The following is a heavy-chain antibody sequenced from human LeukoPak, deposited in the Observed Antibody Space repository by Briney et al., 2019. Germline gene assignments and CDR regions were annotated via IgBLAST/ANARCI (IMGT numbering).Heavy chain of an antibody. D-gene: IGHD3-10*01. CDR3: TTDLGLTMIRGVIVD. J-gene: IGHJ4*02. Sequence: GGSLRLSCAASGFTFTNAWMTWVRQAPGEGLEWVGRIKSKGDGETTDYAAPVKGRFSMSRDDSKATMYLQMYSLEAEDTAVYYCTTDLGLTMIRGVIVDWGQGALATVSS. CDR1: GFTFTNAW. V-gene: IGHV3-15*01. CDR2: IKSKGDGETT.